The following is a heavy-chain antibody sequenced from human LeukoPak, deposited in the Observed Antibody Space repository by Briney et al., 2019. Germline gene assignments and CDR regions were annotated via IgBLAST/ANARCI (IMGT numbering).Heavy chain of an antibody. Sequence: GGSLRLSCAASGFTFSSYWMSWVRQAPGKGLEWVANIKQDGSEKYYVDSVKGRFTISRDNAKNSLYLQMNSLRAEDTAVYYCARAIYGSGRFRNYFDYWGQGTLVTISS. J-gene: IGHJ4*02. V-gene: IGHV3-7*01. CDR3: ARAIYGSGRFRNYFDY. D-gene: IGHD3-10*01. CDR1: GFTFSSYW. CDR2: IKQDGSEK.